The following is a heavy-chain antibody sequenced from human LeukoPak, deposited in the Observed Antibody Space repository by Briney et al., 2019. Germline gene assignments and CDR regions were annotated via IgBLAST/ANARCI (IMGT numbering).Heavy chain of an antibody. CDR1: GGTFSSHA. CDR3: ARKGSSSCFDY. CDR2: INPTGGST. J-gene: IGHJ4*02. V-gene: IGHV1-46*01. Sequence: GASVKVSCKASGGTFSSHAISWVRQAPGQGLEWMGIINPTGGSTSHAQKFQGRVTMTRDTSTSTVYMELSSLRSEDTAVYYCARKGSSSCFDYWGQGTLVTVSS. D-gene: IGHD6-6*01.